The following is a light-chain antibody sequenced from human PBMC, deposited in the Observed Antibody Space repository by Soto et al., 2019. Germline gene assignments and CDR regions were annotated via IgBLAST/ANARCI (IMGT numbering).Light chain of an antibody. CDR3: QQYNSYRT. J-gene: IGKJ1*01. CDR1: QTISIW. CDR2: DAS. Sequence: DIQMTQSPSTLSASVGDRVTITCRARQTISIWLAWYQQKPGKASKLLIYDASILESGVPSRFSGSGSGTEFTLTISSLQPDDFATYYCQQYNSYRTFGQGTKVDI. V-gene: IGKV1-5*01.